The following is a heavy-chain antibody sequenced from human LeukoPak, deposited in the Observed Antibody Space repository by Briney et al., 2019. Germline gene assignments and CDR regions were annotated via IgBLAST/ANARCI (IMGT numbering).Heavy chain of an antibody. CDR3: ARGRADQKQLARGYYNYYYMDV. J-gene: IGHJ6*03. D-gene: IGHD6-6*01. Sequence: SETLSLTCTVSGDSISSSSYYWGWIRQPPGKGLEWIGSIYYSGSTYYNPSLKSRVAISVDTSKNQFSLKLSSVTAADTAVYYCARGRADQKQLARGYYNYYYMDVWGKGTTATVSS. CDR1: GDSISSSSYY. CDR2: IYYSGST. V-gene: IGHV4-39*07.